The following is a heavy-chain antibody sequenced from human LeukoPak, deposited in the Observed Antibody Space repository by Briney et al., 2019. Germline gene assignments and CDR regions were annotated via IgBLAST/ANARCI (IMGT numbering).Heavy chain of an antibody. CDR1: RFTFSNYW. CDR2: IKPDGGEK. CDR3: AREAH. J-gene: IGHJ4*02. V-gene: IGHV3-7*01. Sequence: GGSLRLSCAASRFTFSNYWMSWVRQAPGKGLEWVANIKPDGGEKYYVDSVKGRFTISRDNAKNSLFLQMNSLRAEDTAVYYCAREAHWGQGPLVTVSS.